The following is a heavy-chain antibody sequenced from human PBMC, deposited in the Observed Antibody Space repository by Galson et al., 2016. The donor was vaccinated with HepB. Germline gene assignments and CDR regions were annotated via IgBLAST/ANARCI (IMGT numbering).Heavy chain of an antibody. CDR3: ARPPEGDRRYFDL. V-gene: IGHV3-48*01. J-gene: IGHJ2*01. Sequence: SLRLSCAASGFTFSSYAMHWVRPAPRKGLVWVSYISSISTTIYSADSVQGRFTVSRDNAKTSLYLHMNSLRAEDTAVYYRARPPEGDRRYFDLWGRGTLVTVSS. D-gene: IGHD3-16*01. CDR2: ISSISTTI. CDR1: GFTFSSYA.